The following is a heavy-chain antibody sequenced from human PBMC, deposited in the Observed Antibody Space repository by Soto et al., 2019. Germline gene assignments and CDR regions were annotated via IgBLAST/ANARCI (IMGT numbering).Heavy chain of an antibody. CDR1: GASISSDDYY. J-gene: IGHJ6*02. Sequence: QVQLQESGPGLVKPSQTLSLTCSISGASISSDDYYWSWFRQPPGKGLEWIGYISYSGSTYYNPSLKSRTTISVDTSKTQFSLILSSVTAADTAVFYCAREVNNYYGMDVWGQGTTVTVSS. CDR2: ISYSGST. CDR3: AREVNNYYGMDV. V-gene: IGHV4-30-4*01.